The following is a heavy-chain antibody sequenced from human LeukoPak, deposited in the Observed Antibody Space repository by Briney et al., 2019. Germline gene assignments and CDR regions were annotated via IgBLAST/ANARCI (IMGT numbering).Heavy chain of an antibody. V-gene: IGHV4-34*01. CDR1: GGSFRGYY. CDR2: INHSGST. D-gene: IGHD2-2*01. J-gene: IGHJ4*02. Sequence: SETLSLTCAVYGGSFRGYYWSWIRQPPGKGLEWIGEINHSGSTNYNPSLKSRVTISVDTSKNQFSLKLSSVTAADTAVYYCASLRNIVVVPAAIGSIDYWGQGTLVTVSS. CDR3: ASLRNIVVVPAAIGSIDY.